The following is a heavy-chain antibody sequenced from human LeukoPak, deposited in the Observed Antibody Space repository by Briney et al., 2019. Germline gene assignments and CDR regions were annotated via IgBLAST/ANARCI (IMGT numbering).Heavy chain of an antibody. Sequence: GGSLRLSCAASGFTFSDSSMSWIRQAPGKGLEWVSYISSSSSDTNYADSVKGRFTISRDNAKSPLYLQMSSLRAEDTAVYYCARGHTILTHWGQGTLVTVSS. CDR3: ARGHTILTH. CDR1: GFTFSDSS. CDR2: ISSSSSDT. J-gene: IGHJ1*01. V-gene: IGHV3-11*05. D-gene: IGHD5-24*01.